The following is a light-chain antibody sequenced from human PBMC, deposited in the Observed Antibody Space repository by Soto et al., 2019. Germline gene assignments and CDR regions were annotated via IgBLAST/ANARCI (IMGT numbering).Light chain of an antibody. V-gene: IGKV1-5*01. CDR1: QSISRS. CDR2: DAS. CDR3: QQYQSYFLT. J-gene: IGKJ3*01. Sequence: DIQMTQSPSTLSASVGDRVTIPCRASQSISRSLAWYQQKSGKAPKLLIYDASSLESGVPSRFSGSGFGTEFTLTISGLQPDDFATYYCQQYQSYFLTFGPGTTVDMK.